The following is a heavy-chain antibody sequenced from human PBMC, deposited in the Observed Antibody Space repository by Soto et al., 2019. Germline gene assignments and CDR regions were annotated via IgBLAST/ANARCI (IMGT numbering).Heavy chain of an antibody. V-gene: IGHV4-30-4*01. D-gene: IGHD2-21*02. J-gene: IGHJ6*02. CDR2: IYYSVST. CDR3: ARGGGNSPYYYYGMDV. CDR1: GGSISSGDYY. Sequence: QVQLQESGPGLVKPSQTLSLTCTVSGGSISSGDYYWSWIRQPPGKGLEWIGYIYYSVSTYYNPSLKSRVTIAVDTSKNQFSLKLSSVTAADTAVYYCARGGGNSPYYYYGMDVWGQGTTVTVSS.